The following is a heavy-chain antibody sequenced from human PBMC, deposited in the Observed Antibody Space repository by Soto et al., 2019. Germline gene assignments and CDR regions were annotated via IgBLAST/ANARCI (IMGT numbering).Heavy chain of an antibody. CDR1: GFTFKSHS. V-gene: IGHV3-48*02. J-gene: IGHJ6*02. CDR2: IDSSGDST. D-gene: IGHD2-15*01. CDR3: ETVQFVDWFFIKIDLYRMDI. Sequence: EVQLVESGGGLVQPGGSLRLSCSSSGFTFKSHSMNWVRQAPGKGLEWIARIDSSGDSTYYAESVKGRFAVSRDHVNSSLFLQLNRLSDEDTAVYYCETVQFVDWFFIKIDLYRMDIWGQGTTVVVSS.